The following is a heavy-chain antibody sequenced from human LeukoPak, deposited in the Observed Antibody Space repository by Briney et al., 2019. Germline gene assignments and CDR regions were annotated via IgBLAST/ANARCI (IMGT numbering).Heavy chain of an antibody. V-gene: IGHV3-23*01. CDR1: GFTFSSYA. D-gene: IGHD6-13*01. J-gene: IGHJ4*02. Sequence: PGGSLRLSCAASGFTFSSYAMTWVRQAPGKGPEWVSTISGSGDNTYYADSVKGRFTISRDNSRNTVYLQMNSLRAEDTAVYYCAKGSLGSWYFFDSWGQGTLVTVPS. CDR2: ISGSGDNT. CDR3: AKGSLGSWYFFDS.